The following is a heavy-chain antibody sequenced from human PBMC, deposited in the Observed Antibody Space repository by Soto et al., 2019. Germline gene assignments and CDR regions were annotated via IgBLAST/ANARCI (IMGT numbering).Heavy chain of an antibody. D-gene: IGHD6-6*01. CDR1: GYTFTSYG. CDR3: ARSGSSLVYYYYGMDV. J-gene: IGHJ6*02. Sequence: AASVKVSCKASGYTFTSYGISWVRQAPGQGLEWMGWISAYNGNTNYAQKLQGRVTMTTDTSTSTAYMELRSLRSDDTAVYYCARSGSSLVYYYYGMDVWGQGTLVTVSS. CDR2: ISAYNGNT. V-gene: IGHV1-18*04.